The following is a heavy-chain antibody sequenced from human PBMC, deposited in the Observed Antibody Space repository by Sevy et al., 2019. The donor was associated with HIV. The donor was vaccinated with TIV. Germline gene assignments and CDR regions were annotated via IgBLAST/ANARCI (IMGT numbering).Heavy chain of an antibody. CDR2: IYSGGST. CDR3: ARDHHSGYCSGGSRYSWGMDV. J-gene: IGHJ6*02. D-gene: IGHD2-15*01. CDR1: GFTVSSNY. V-gene: IGHV3-53*01. Sequence: GGSLRLSCAASGFTVSSNYMSWVRQAPGKGLEWVSVIYSGGSTYYADSVKGRFTISRDNSKNTLYLQMNSLRAEDTAVYYCARDHHSGYCSGGSRYSWGMDVWGQGTTVTVSS.